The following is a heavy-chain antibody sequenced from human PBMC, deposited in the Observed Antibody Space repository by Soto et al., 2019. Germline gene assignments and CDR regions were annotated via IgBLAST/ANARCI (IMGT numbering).Heavy chain of an antibody. D-gene: IGHD6-13*01. Sequence: ASVKVSCKASGYTFTSYGISWVRQAPGQGLEWMGWISAYNGNTNYAQKLQGRVTMTTDTSTSTAYMELRSLRSDDTAVYYCAISWQQLDSSDYWGQGTLVTVSS. CDR1: GYTFTSYG. CDR3: AISWQQLDSSDY. CDR2: ISAYNGNT. J-gene: IGHJ4*02. V-gene: IGHV1-18*01.